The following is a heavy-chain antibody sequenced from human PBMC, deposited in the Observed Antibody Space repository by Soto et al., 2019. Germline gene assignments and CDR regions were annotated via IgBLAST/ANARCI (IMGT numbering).Heavy chain of an antibody. Sequence: SETLSLTCTVSDDFISSYYWNWIRQPAGRGLEWIGRVSTNGATNYNPSLGSRVTMSVDTSKNQFSLKLTSVTAADTAVYFCARADYEILTGSYAMDVWGQGTTVTVSS. J-gene: IGHJ6*02. CDR3: ARADYEILTGSYAMDV. D-gene: IGHD3-9*01. CDR2: VSTNGAT. V-gene: IGHV4-4*07. CDR1: DDFISSYY.